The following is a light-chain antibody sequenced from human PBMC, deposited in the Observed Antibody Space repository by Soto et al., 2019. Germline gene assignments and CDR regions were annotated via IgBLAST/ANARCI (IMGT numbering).Light chain of an antibody. CDR1: QALNTR. CDR2: LTS. V-gene: IGKV3D-15*01. Sequence: EIVLTQSPATLSAFPGDRVTLSCRASQALNTRLAWYQHKPGQAPRLLTYLTSNRAAGVPSRFSGSRSGPEFTLTINSLQSEDFAIYYCQPYNNWPLTFGGGTKVDIK. CDR3: QPYNNWPLT. J-gene: IGKJ4*01.